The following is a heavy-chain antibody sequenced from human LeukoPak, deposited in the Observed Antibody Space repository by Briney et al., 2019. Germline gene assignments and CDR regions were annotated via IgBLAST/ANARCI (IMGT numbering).Heavy chain of an antibody. V-gene: IGHV3-23*01. CDR3: AKPGKKRYSSTWDFDY. Sequence: PGGSLRLSCAASGFTFSSYAMSWVRQAPGKGLEWVSIINDSGGTTYYADSVKGRFIISRDSSKNTLYLQMNSLRAEDTAVYYCAKPGKKRYSSTWDFDYWGQGTLVTVSS. CDR1: GFTFSSYA. D-gene: IGHD6-13*01. CDR2: INDSGGTT. J-gene: IGHJ4*02.